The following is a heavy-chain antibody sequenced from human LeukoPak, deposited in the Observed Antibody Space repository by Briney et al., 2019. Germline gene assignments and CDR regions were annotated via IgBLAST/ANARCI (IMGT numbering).Heavy chain of an antibody. CDR1: GFTFSSYG. D-gene: IGHD1-26*01. Sequence: PGGPLRLSCAASGFTFSSYGMHWVRQAPGKGLEWVAVIWYDGSNKYYADSVKGRFTISRDNSKNTLYLQMNSLRSEDTAVYYCAKLSYGSYSPNFDYWGQGTLVTVSS. CDR2: IWYDGSNK. CDR3: AKLSYGSYSPNFDY. V-gene: IGHV3-30*02. J-gene: IGHJ4*02.